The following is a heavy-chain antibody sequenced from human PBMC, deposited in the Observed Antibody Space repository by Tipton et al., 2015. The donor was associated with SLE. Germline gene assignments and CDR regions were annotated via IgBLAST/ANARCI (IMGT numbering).Heavy chain of an antibody. J-gene: IGHJ6*02. CDR2: ISWNSGNI. CDR3: AKDNSIWSLFRTGFPIYV. V-gene: IGHV3-9*01. D-gene: IGHD2-8*02. Sequence: RSLRLSCAASGFTFDDYAMYWVRQAPGKGLEWVSDISWNSGNIGYADSVKGRFTISRDNAKNSLYLQMNSLRVEDTALYYFAKDNSIWSLFRTGFPIYVCGQVTTVTVS. CDR1: GFTFDDYA.